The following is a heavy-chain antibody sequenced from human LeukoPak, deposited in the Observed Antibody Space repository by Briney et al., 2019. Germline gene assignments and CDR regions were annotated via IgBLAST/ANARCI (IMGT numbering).Heavy chain of an antibody. J-gene: IGHJ4*02. CDR2: INKDGGEK. D-gene: IGHD1-26*01. Sequence: GGSLRLSCAASGFTFSSYWMSWVRQAPGKGLEWVANINKDGGEKYYVDSVKGRFTISRDNAKNSLYLQMNNLRADDTAVYYCVKDSPPRYSGSPPAYWGQGTLVTVSS. CDR3: VKDSPPRYSGSPPAY. V-gene: IGHV3-7*03. CDR1: GFTFSSYW.